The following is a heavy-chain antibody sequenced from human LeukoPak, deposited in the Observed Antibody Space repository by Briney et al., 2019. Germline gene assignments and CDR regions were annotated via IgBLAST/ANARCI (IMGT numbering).Heavy chain of an antibody. Sequence: PGGSLRLSCAASGFIFSSCSMNWVRQAPGKGLEWVSSISSSGSYIYYADSVKGRFTISRDNAKNSLYLQMNSLRAEDTAVYYCARRYCSSTNCYAFDDWGQGTLVTVSS. V-gene: IGHV3-21*01. CDR1: GFIFSSCS. D-gene: IGHD2-2*01. CDR3: ARRYCSSTNCYAFDD. CDR2: ISSSGSYI. J-gene: IGHJ4*02.